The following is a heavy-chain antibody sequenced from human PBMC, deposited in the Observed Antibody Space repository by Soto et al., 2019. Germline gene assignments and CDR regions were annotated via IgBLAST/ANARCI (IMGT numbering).Heavy chain of an antibody. CDR3: ARDRGYDAHDYYYNAMDV. J-gene: IGHJ6*02. CDR1: GFTFRTYT. D-gene: IGHD2-15*01. CDR2: IRGFSPYT. V-gene: IGHV3-21*01. Sequence: GGSLRLSCISSGFTFRTYTMNWVRRAPGKGLEWVSGIRGFSPYTFYAESVKGRFTISRDNAKNSPYLQMNSLRAEDTAVYYCARDRGYDAHDYYYNAMDVWGQGTTVTVSS.